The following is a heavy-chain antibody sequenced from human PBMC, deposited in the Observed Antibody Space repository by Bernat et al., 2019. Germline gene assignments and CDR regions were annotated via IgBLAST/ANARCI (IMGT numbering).Heavy chain of an antibody. V-gene: IGHV1-18*01. CDR3: ARGMSVLRFLEWLSYFDY. Sequence: QVQLVQSGAEVKKPGASVKVSCKASGYTFTSYGISWVRQAPGQGLEWMGWISAYNGNTNYAQKLQGRVTMTTDTSTSTAYMELRSLRSDDAAVYYCARGMSVLRFLEWLSYFDYWGQGTLVTVSS. CDR1: GYTFTSYG. D-gene: IGHD3-3*01. J-gene: IGHJ4*02. CDR2: ISAYNGNT.